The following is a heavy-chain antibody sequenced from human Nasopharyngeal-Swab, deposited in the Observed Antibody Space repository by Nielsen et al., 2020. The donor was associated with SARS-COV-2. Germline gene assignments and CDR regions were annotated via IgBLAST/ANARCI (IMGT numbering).Heavy chain of an antibody. J-gene: IGHJ4*01. V-gene: IGHV3-64*02. D-gene: IGHD3-9*01. CDR1: GFTFGSYS. Sequence: GESLKISCAASGFTFGSYSMHWVRQAPGKGLEYVSAIGSNEAETYYADSVKGRFAISRDNSKNILYLQMGTLRPEDTAVYYCATERGNWFYFDYWGHGTLVTVSS. CDR2: IGSNEAET. CDR3: ATERGNWFYFDY.